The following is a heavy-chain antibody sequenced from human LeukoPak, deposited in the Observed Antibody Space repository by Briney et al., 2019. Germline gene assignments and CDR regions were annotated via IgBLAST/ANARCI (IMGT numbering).Heavy chain of an antibody. CDR1: GFTFSTYW. D-gene: IGHD6-19*01. CDR3: ARDYPPPPVAGPYYFDY. CDR2: IKQDGSEK. V-gene: IGHV3-7*05. Sequence: GGSLRLSCVASGFTFSTYWMSWVRRAPGKGLEWVANIKQDGSEKYYVDSVKGRFTISRDNAKNSLYLHMNSLRAEDTAVYYCARDYPPPPVAGPYYFDYWGQGTLVTVSS. J-gene: IGHJ4*02.